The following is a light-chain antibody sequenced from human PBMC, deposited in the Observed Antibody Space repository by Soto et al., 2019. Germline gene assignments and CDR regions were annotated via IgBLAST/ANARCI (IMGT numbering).Light chain of an antibody. CDR3: AAWDDSLNGRV. Sequence: QPVLTQPPSASGTPGQRVTISCSGSSSNIGINAVNWYQQLPGTAPKLVIYDNNQRPSGVPDRFSGSKSGISASLAISGLQSEDEADYSCAAWDDSLNGRVFGTGTQLTVL. J-gene: IGLJ7*01. CDR2: DNN. CDR1: SSNIGINA. V-gene: IGLV1-44*01.